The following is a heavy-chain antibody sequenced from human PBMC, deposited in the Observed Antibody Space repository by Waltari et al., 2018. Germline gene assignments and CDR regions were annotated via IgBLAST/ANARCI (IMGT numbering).Heavy chain of an antibody. J-gene: IGHJ5*02. V-gene: IGHV3-21*01. D-gene: IGHD3-10*01. CDR1: GFTFSSYR. CDR2: ISSSSSYI. Sequence: EVQLVESGGGLVKPGGSLRLSCEVSGFTFSSYRMNWVRQAPRKGLEWVSSISSSSSYIYYADSVKGRFTISRDNAKNSLYLQMNSLRAEDTAVYYCARDPPGGSPWGQGTLVTVSS. CDR3: ARDPPGGSP.